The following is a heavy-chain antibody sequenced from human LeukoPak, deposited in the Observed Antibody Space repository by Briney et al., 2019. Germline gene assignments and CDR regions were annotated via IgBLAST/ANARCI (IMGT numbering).Heavy chain of an antibody. CDR1: GGSISNYY. Sequence: SETLSLTCTVSGGSISNYYWSWIRQPPGEGLEWIGYIYYSGSTNYNPSLKSRVTISIDTSKNQFSLNLTSVTAADTAVYYCASGYSSSSFDYWGQGALVTVSS. D-gene: IGHD6-6*01. J-gene: IGHJ4*02. V-gene: IGHV4-59*08. CDR2: IYYSGST. CDR3: ASGYSSSSFDY.